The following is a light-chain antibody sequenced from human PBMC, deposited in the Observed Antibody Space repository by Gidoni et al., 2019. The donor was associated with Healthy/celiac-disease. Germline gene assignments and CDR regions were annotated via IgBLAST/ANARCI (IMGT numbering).Light chain of an antibody. Sequence: DIQMTQSPATLSASVGDRVTITCRSRQSISSWLAWYQQKPGKAPKLLIYKASSLESGVPSRFSGSGSGTEFTLTISSLQPDDFATYYCQQYNSYSTTFXQXTKLEIK. CDR2: KAS. CDR3: QQYNSYSTT. V-gene: IGKV1-5*03. J-gene: IGKJ2*01. CDR1: QSISSW.